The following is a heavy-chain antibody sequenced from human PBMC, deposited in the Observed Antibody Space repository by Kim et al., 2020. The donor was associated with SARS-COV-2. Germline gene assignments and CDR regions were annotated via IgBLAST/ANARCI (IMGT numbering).Heavy chain of an antibody. J-gene: IGHJ4*02. CDR3: ARPSSGALG. Sequence: SYIYYADSVKGRFTISRDNAKNSLYLQMNSLRAEDTAVYYCARPSSGALGWGQGTLVTVSS. D-gene: IGHD3-22*01. V-gene: IGHV3-21*01. CDR2: SYI.